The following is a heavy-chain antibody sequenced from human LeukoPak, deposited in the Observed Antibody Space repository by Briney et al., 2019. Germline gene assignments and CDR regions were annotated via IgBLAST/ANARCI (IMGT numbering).Heavy chain of an antibody. CDR3: ARVMYYYDSSGYYYDY. J-gene: IGHJ4*02. CDR2: ISAYNGNT. Sequence: ASVKVSCKASGYTFTSYGISWVRQAPGQGLEWMGWISAYNGNTNYAQKLQGRVTMTTDTSTSTAYMELRGLRSDDTAVYYCARVMYYYDSSGYYYDYWGQGTLVTVSS. D-gene: IGHD3-22*01. V-gene: IGHV1-18*01. CDR1: GYTFTSYG.